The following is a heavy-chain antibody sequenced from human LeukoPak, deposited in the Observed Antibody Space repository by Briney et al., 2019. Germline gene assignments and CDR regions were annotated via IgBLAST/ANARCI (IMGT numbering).Heavy chain of an antibody. V-gene: IGHV3-64*04. D-gene: IGHD5-12*01. CDR2: ITTNGGNT. CDR3: ARARWLRLYDAFDI. J-gene: IGHJ3*02. CDR1: GFTFSNYA. Sequence: PGGSLRLSCSASGFTFSNYAMHWVRQAPGKGLEYVSAITTNGGNTYYADSVKGRFTISRDNSKNTLYLQMNSLRAEDTAVYYCARARWLRLYDAFDIWGQGTMVTVSS.